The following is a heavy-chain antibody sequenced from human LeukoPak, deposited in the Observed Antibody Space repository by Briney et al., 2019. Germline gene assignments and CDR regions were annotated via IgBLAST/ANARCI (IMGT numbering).Heavy chain of an antibody. J-gene: IGHJ5*02. CDR2: MITSSGNT. CDR1: GYIFGSYD. V-gene: IGHV1-8*01. CDR3: ARDHSPYCGGDCYSNWFDP. D-gene: IGHD2-21*02. Sequence: ASVKVSCKTSGYIFGSYDINWVRQATGQGPEWMGWMITSSGNTGVAQKFQGRVTMTRNTSISTAYMELAGLKSEDTAVYYCARDHSPYCGGDCYSNWFDPWGQGTLVTVSS.